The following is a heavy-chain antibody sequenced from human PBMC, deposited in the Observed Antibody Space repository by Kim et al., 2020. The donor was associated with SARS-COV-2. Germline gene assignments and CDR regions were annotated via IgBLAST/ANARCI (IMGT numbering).Heavy chain of an antibody. V-gene: IGHV3-9*01. J-gene: IGHJ6*02. D-gene: IGHD3-10*01. Sequence: GGSLRLSCAASGFTFDDYAMHWVRQTPGKGLEWVSGISWNSGSIGYADSVKGRFTISRDNAKNSLYLQMNSLRAEDTALYYCATHGSGSPLEDYGMDVWGQGTTVTVSS. CDR1: GFTFDDYA. CDR3: ATHGSGSPLEDYGMDV. CDR2: ISWNSGSI.